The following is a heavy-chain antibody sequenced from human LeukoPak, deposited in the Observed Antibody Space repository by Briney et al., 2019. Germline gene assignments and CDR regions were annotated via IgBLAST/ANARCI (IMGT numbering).Heavy chain of an antibody. CDR1: GYTFTSYY. CDR2: INPSGGST. CDR3: ASEGRYCSSTSCSWWFDP. Sequence: ASVKVSCKASGYTFTSYYMHWVRQAPGQGLEWMGIINPSGGSTSYAQKFQGRVTMTRDTSTSTVYMELSSLRSEDTAVYYCASEGRYCSSTSCSWWFDPWGQGTLVTVSS. V-gene: IGHV1-46*01. J-gene: IGHJ5*02. D-gene: IGHD2-2*01.